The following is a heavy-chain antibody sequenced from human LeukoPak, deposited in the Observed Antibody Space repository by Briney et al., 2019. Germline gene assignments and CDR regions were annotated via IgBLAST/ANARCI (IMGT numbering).Heavy chain of an antibody. CDR1: GGSISSYY. CDR3: ARLTGYSSSPYYYYYYMDV. J-gene: IGHJ6*03. Sequence: PSETLSLTCTVSGGSISSYYWSWIRQPAGKGLEWIGRIYASGSTNYNPSLKSRVTMSVDTSKNQFSLKLSSVTAADTAVYYCARLTGYSSSPYYYYYYMDVWGKGTTVTVSS. CDR2: IYASGST. D-gene: IGHD6-13*01. V-gene: IGHV4-4*07.